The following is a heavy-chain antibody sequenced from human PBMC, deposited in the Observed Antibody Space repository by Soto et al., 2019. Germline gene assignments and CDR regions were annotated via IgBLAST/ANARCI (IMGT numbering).Heavy chain of an antibody. CDR2: FDPEDGET. CDR1: GYTLTELS. V-gene: IGHV1-24*01. Sequence: GASVKVSCKVSGYTLTELSMHWVRQAPGKGLEWMGGFDPEDGETIYAQKFQGRVTMTEDTSTDTAYMQLSSLRSEDTAVYYCATSRSSGWYFDYWGQGTLVTVSS. CDR3: ATSRSSGWYFDY. D-gene: IGHD6-19*01. J-gene: IGHJ4*02.